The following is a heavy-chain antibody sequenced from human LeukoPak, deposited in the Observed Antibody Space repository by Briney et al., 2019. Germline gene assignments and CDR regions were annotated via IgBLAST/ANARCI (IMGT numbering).Heavy chain of an antibody. J-gene: IGHJ6*02. CDR3: ATQHPYYYGSGSYHYYYGMDV. Sequence: GGSLRLSCAASGFTFSSYAMSWVRQAPGKGLEWVSVIYSAGKTYYADSVKGRFTISRDSSKNTLYVQMNSLRAEDTAVYYCATQHPYYYGSGSYHYYYGMDVWGQGTTVTVSS. CDR2: IYSAGKT. D-gene: IGHD3-10*01. V-gene: IGHV3-66*04. CDR1: GFTFSSYA.